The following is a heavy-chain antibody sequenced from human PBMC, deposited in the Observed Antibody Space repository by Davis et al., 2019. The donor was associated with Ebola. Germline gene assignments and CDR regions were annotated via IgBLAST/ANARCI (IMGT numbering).Heavy chain of an antibody. V-gene: IGHV1-69*13. CDR3: ARAPGAYCGGDCYSFDY. D-gene: IGHD2-21*01. Sequence: SVKVSCKASGGTFSSYAISWVRQAPGQGLEWMGWISAYNGNTNYAQKLQGRVTITADESTSTAYMELSSLRSEDTAVYYCARAPGAYCGGDCYSFDYWGQGTLVTVSS. J-gene: IGHJ4*02. CDR2: ISAYNGNT. CDR1: GGTFSSYA.